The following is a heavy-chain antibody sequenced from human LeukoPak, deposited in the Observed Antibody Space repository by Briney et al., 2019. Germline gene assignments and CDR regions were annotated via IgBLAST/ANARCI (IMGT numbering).Heavy chain of an antibody. J-gene: IGHJ4*02. CDR3: ARDYCSGGTCYSFSFHYFDS. V-gene: IGHV1-18*04. D-gene: IGHD2-15*01. CDR1: GDTFTSYG. Sequence: ASVKVSCKASGDTFTSYGISWVRQAPGQGLEWMGWISGYNGNTKYAQRLRDRVTMTTDTSTSTAYMELRGLRSDDTAVYYCARDYCSGGTCYSFSFHYFDSWGQGTLVTVSS. CDR2: ISGYNGNT.